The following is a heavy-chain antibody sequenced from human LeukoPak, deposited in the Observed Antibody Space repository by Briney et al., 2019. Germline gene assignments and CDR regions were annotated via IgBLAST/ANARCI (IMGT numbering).Heavy chain of an antibody. V-gene: IGHV3-7*01. CDR3: ARIYSGSYVY. CDR2: INHVGSAK. J-gene: IGHJ4*02. Sequence: GESLTLSCAASGCTFSNYWMTWVRQPPGKGLEWVANINHVGSAKYYLDPVKGRSTTYRDNDTNSLCLQMNRRRAEDMAVYYCARIYSGSYVYWGQGTLVTVSS. CDR1: GCTFSNYW. D-gene: IGHD1-26*01.